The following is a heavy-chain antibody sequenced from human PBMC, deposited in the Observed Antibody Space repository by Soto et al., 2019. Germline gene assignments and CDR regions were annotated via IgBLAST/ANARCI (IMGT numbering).Heavy chain of an antibody. CDR2: IYHSGST. Sequence: PSETLSLTCTVSGGSISSGDYYWSWIRQPPGKGLEWIGYIYHSGSTYYNPSLKSRVTISVDTSKNQFSLRAEDTAVYYCARMGDSSGYSGWFDPWGQGTLVTVSS. V-gene: IGHV4-30-4*02. D-gene: IGHD3-22*01. J-gene: IGHJ5*02. CDR1: GGSISSGDYY. CDR3: ARMGDSSGYSGWFDP.